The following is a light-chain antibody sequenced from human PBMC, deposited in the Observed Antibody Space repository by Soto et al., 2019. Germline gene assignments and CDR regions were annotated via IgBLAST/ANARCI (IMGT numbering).Light chain of an antibody. CDR2: AAS. CDR1: QGIRTE. V-gene: IGKV1-6*01. J-gene: IGKJ1*01. Sequence: ATQMTQSPSSLSASVGDRVTIACRASQGIRTELGWYQQKAGEAPKLLIYAASTLQSGVPPRFSGSGSGTDFTLTISSLQPEEFSTYYCLQDYDSPRTFGQGTKVEMK. CDR3: LQDYDSPRT.